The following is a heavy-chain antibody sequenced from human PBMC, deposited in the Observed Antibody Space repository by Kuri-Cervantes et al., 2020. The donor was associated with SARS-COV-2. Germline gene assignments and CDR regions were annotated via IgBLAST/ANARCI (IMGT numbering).Heavy chain of an antibody. Sequence: GESLKISCAASGFTFSSYSMNWVRQAPGKGLEWVSSISSSSSYIYYADSVKGRFTISRDNAKNSPYLQMNSLRAEDTAVYYCARVADYGDFSPFDYWGQGTLVTCYS. V-gene: IGHV3-21*01. D-gene: IGHD4-17*01. CDR2: ISSSSSYI. CDR3: ARVADYGDFSPFDY. CDR1: GFTFSSYS. J-gene: IGHJ4*02.